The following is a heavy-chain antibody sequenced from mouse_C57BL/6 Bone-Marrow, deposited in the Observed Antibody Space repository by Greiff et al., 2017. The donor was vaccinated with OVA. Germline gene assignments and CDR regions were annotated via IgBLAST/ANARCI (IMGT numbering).Heavy chain of an antibody. D-gene: IGHD1-1*01. CDR3: ARNRGVEGYFDV. J-gene: IGHJ1*03. V-gene: IGHV2-9-1*01. CDR1: GFSLTSYA. Sequence: VKVVESGPGLVAPSQSLSITCTVSGFSLTSYAISWVRQPPGKGLEWLGVLWTGGGTNYNSALKSRLSISKDNSKSQVFLKMNSLQTDDTARYYCARNRGVEGYFDVWGTGTTVTVSS. CDR2: LWTGGGT.